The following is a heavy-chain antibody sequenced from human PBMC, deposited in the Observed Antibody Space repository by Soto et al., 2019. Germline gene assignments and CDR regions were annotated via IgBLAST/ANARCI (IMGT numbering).Heavy chain of an antibody. CDR1: GGTFSSYA. J-gene: IGHJ4*02. CDR3: ARATHPTYYYDSSGYYFLDY. D-gene: IGHD3-22*01. CDR2: IIPIFGTA. V-gene: IGHV1-69*06. Sequence: SVKVSCKXSGGTFSSYAISWVRQAPGQGLEWMGGIIPIFGTANYAQKFQGRVTITADKSTSTAYMELSSLRSEDTAVYYCARATHPTYYYDSSGYYFLDYWGQGTLVTVSS.